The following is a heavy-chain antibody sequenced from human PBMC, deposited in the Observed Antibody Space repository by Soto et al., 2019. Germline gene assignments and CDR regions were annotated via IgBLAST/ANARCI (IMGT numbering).Heavy chain of an antibody. CDR2: IYYSGST. CDR3: ARQWKYYDFWSGYYGYYYGMDV. Sequence: SETLSLTCTVSGGSISSSSYYWGWIRQPPGKGREGIGSIYYSGSTYYNPSLRSRITISVDTSKNQFSLKMSSVTAAGTAVYYCARQWKYYDFWSGYYGYYYGMDVWGQGTTVTVSS. J-gene: IGHJ6*02. D-gene: IGHD3-3*01. V-gene: IGHV4-39*01. CDR1: GGSISSSSYY.